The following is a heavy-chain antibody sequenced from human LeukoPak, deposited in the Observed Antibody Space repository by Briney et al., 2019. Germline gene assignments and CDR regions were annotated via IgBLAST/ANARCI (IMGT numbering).Heavy chain of an antibody. CDR1: GFTFSSYG. J-gene: IGHJ6*03. CDR2: ISGSGGST. CDR3: AKDQGSGSYYLPLNYYYYYMDV. D-gene: IGHD3-10*01. V-gene: IGHV3-23*01. Sequence: GGALRLSCAASGFTFSSYGMSWVRQAPGKGLEWVSAISGSGGSTYYADSVKCRFTISRDNSKNTLYLQMNSLRAEDTAVYYCAKDQGSGSYYLPLNYYYYYMDVWGKGTTVTVSS.